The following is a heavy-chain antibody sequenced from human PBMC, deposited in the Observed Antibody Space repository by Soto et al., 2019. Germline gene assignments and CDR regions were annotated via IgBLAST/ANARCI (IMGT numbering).Heavy chain of an antibody. CDR3: ARERRIGDYYYGMDV. J-gene: IGHJ6*02. V-gene: IGHV1-69*13. Sequence: ASVKVSCKASGGTFSSYAISWVRQAPGQGLEWMGGIIPIFGTANYAQKFQGRVTITADESTSTAYMELSSLRSEDTAVYYCARERRIGDYYYGMDVWGQGTTVTVSS. CDR2: IIPIFGTA. D-gene: IGHD3-10*01. CDR1: GGTFSSYA.